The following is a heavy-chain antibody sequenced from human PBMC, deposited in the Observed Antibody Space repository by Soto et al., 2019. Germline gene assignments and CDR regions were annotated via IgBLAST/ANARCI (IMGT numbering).Heavy chain of an antibody. CDR3: AKDLSTIFGVVITYFDY. CDR2: ISGSGGST. J-gene: IGHJ4*02. D-gene: IGHD3-3*01. Sequence: GGSLRLSCAASGFTFSSYAMSWVRQAPGKGLEWVSAISGSGGSTYYADSVKGRFTISSDNSKNTLYLQMNSLRAEDTAVYYCAKDLSTIFGVVITYFDYWGQGTLVTVSS. V-gene: IGHV3-23*01. CDR1: GFTFSSYA.